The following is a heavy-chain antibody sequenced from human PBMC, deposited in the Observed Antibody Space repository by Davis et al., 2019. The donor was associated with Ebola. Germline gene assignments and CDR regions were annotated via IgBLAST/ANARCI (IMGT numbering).Heavy chain of an antibody. CDR1: GFTFSSYA. CDR2: IYSGGST. CDR3: ARDGNESSGYYGEYFQN. J-gene: IGHJ1*01. D-gene: IGHD3-22*01. V-gene: IGHV3-66*01. Sequence: PGGSLRLSCAASGFTFSSYAMSWVRQAPGKGLEWVSVIYSGGSTYYADSVKGRFTISRDSSKNTLHLQMNSLRDEDTAVYYCARDGNESSGYYGEYFQNWGQGTLVTVSS.